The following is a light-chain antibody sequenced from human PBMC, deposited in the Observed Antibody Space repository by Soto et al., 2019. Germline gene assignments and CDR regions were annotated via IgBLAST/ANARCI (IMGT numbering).Light chain of an antibody. J-gene: IGKJ1*01. CDR1: QSVSDN. CDR3: QQYNDWWT. Sequence: VVTKSPATLSVSPGESATLSCRASQSVSDNLTWYQQRPGQPPRLLIYGASTRATGVPGRFSGSGSGTEFTLTISSLQSEDFAVYYCQQYNDWWTFGQGTKVDIK. V-gene: IGKV3-15*01. CDR2: GAS.